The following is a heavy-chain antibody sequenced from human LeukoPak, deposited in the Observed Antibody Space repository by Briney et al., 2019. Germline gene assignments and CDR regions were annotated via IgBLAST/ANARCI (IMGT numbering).Heavy chain of an antibody. CDR2: IYYSGST. CDR1: GGSISSSSYY. CDR3: ARVVRAYCSSTSCYSWFDY. V-gene: IGHV4-30-4*08. J-gene: IGHJ4*02. Sequence: SETLSLTCTVSGGSISSSSYYWGWIRQPPGKGLEWIGYIYYSGSTYYNPSLKSRVTISVDTSKNQFSLKLSSVTAPDTAVYYCARVVRAYCSSTSCYSWFDYWGQGTLVTVSS. D-gene: IGHD2-2*02.